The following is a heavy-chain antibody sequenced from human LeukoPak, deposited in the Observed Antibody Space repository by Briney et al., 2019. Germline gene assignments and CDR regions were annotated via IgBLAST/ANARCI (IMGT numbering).Heavy chain of an antibody. D-gene: IGHD3-10*01. CDR3: ARGGSLLWFGEYYY. Sequence: PSGTLSLTCTVSGGSISSRSYYWGWIRQPPGKGLEWIGSIYYSGSTYYNPSLKSRVTISVDTSKNQFSLKLSSVTAADTAVYYCARGGSLLWFGEYYYWGQGTLVTVSS. CDR2: IYYSGST. V-gene: IGHV4-39*07. CDR1: GGSISSRSYY. J-gene: IGHJ4*02.